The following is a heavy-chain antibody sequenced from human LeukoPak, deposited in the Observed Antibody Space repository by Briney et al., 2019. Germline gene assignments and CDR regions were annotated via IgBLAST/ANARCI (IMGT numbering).Heavy chain of an antibody. CDR3: ARAAQTYYYDGNWFDP. J-gene: IGHJ5*02. CDR1: GGTFSSYA. CDR2: IIPIFGTA. D-gene: IGHD3-22*01. Sequence: SVKVSCKASGGTFSSYAISWVRQAPGQGLEWMGGIIPIFGTANYAQKFQGRVTITTDESTSTAYMELSSLRSEDTAVYYCARAAQTYYYDGNWFDPWGQGTLVTVSS. V-gene: IGHV1-69*05.